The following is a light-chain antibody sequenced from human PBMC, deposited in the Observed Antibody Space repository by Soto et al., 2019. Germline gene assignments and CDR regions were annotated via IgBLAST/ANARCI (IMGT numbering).Light chain of an antibody. Sequence: SYELTQPSSVSVSPGQTARITCSGDVLAKKYARWFQQKPRQAPVLVIYKDSERPSGIPERFSGSSSGTTVTLTISGAQVEDEADYYCYSAADNNGGVFGGGTKLTVL. CDR1: VLAKKY. CDR2: KDS. CDR3: YSAADNNGGV. J-gene: IGLJ2*01. V-gene: IGLV3-27*01.